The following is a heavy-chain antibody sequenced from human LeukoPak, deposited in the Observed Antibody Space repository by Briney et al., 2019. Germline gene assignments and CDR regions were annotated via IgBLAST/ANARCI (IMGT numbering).Heavy chain of an antibody. CDR3: AVSGYSSGWYGSPPLRGWFDP. CDR1: GGSFSGYY. Sequence: SETLSLTCAVYGGSFSGYYWSWIRQPPGKGLEWIGEINHSGSTNYNPSLKSRVTISVDTSKNQFSLKLSSVTAADTAVYYCAVSGYSSGWYGSPPLRGWFDPWGQGTLVTVSS. J-gene: IGHJ5*02. V-gene: IGHV4-34*01. CDR2: INHSGST. D-gene: IGHD6-19*01.